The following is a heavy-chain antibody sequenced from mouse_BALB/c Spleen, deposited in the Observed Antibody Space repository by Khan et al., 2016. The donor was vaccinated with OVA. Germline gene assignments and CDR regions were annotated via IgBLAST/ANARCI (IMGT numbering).Heavy chain of an antibody. CDR3: ARSISLCSMDY. CDR1: GFNISDNC. Sequence: EVELQESGAELVQPGASVKFSCTASGFNISDNCLHWVRQSPEKGLEWIGGIDPENGDTKYDPKLQAKASITADTPSNIAYLQLSRLTSKDTAVASCARSISLCSMDYWGQGTSLTVSS. D-gene: IGHD1-1*01. CDR2: IDPENGDT. V-gene: IGHV14-3*02. J-gene: IGHJ4*01.